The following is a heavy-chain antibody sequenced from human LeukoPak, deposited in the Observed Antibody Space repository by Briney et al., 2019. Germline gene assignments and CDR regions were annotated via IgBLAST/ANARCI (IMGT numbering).Heavy chain of an antibody. CDR2: INPNSGVT. CDR1: GYTFTDYY. D-gene: IGHD3-10*01. V-gene: IGHV1-2*02. Sequence: ASVKVSCKAFGYTFTDYYIHWVRQAPGQGLEWMGWINPNSGVTKYAQKFQGRVTMTRDTSISTAYMELSRLRSDDTAVYYCARGAPRGVIITGNDYWGQGTLVTVSS. CDR3: ARGAPRGVIITGNDY. J-gene: IGHJ4*02.